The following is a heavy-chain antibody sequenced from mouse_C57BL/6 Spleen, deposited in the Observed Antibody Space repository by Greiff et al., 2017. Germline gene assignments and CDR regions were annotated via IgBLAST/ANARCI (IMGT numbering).Heavy chain of an antibody. Sequence: QVQLQQPGAELVKPGASAKLSCKASGYTFTSYWMQWVKQRPGQGLEWIGEIDPSDSYTNYNQKFKGKATLTVDTSSSTAYMQLSSLTSEDSAVYYCARSSSGYFFAYWGQGTLVTVSA. D-gene: IGHD3-2*02. V-gene: IGHV1-50*01. CDR3: ARSSSGYFFAY. CDR1: GYTFTSYW. J-gene: IGHJ3*01. CDR2: IDPSDSYT.